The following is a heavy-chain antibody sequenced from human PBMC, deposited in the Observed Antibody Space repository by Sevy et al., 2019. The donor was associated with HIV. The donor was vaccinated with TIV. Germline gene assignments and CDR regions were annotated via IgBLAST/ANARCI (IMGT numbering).Heavy chain of an antibody. CDR3: AREGYCSSTSCYGGGYYYYGMDV. CDR2: IYYSGST. Sequence: SETLSLTCTVSGGSISSYCWSWIRQPPGKGLEWIGYIYYSGSTNYSPFLKGRFTISVDTSKNQFSLKLRSVTAADTAVYYCAREGYCSSTSCYGGGYYYYGMDVWGQGTTVTVSS. J-gene: IGHJ6*02. CDR1: GGSISSYC. D-gene: IGHD2-2*01. V-gene: IGHV4-59*01.